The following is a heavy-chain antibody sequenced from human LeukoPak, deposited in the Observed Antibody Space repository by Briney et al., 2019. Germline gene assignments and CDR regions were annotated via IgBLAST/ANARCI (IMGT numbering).Heavy chain of an antibody. CDR3: AKEGYSSTWNADFDF. CDR1: GFIVSSNY. J-gene: IGHJ4*02. Sequence: GGSLRLSCAASGFIVSSNYMSWVRQAPGKGLEWVSAISGSGGTIYNADSVKGRFTISRDNSKNTLYLQMNSLRAENTAVYYCAKEGYSSTWNADFDFWGQGTLVTVSS. V-gene: IGHV3-23*01. CDR2: ISGSGGTI. D-gene: IGHD6-13*01.